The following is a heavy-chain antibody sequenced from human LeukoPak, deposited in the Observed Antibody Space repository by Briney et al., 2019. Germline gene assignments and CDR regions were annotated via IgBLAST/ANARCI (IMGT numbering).Heavy chain of an antibody. Sequence: SETLSLTCTVSGGSISSSSYYWGWIRQPPGKGLEWIGSIYYSGSTYYNPFLKSRVTISVDTSKNQFSLKLSSVTAADTAVYYCARGGEGIAAAGDAFDIWGQGTMVTVSS. CDR2: IYYSGST. V-gene: IGHV4-39*01. CDR1: GGSISSSSYY. J-gene: IGHJ3*02. CDR3: ARGGEGIAAAGDAFDI. D-gene: IGHD6-13*01.